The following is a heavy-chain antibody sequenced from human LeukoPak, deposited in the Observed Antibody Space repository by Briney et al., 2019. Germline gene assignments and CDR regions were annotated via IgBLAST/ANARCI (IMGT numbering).Heavy chain of an antibody. CDR1: GFTFSGSA. CDR2: IRSKANSYAT. D-gene: IGHD5-12*01. Sequence: GGSLRLSCAASGFTFSGSAMHWVRQASGKGPEWVGRIRSKANSYATAYAASVKGRFTISRDDSKNTAYLQMNSLKTEDTAVYYCTIVLKANMVATEVDYWGQGTLVTVSS. CDR3: TIVLKANMVATEVDY. V-gene: IGHV3-73*01. J-gene: IGHJ4*02.